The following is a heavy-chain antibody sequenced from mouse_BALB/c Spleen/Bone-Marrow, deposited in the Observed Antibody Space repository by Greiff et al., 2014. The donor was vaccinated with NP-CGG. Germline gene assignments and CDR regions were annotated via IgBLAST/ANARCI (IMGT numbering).Heavy chain of an antibody. J-gene: IGHJ4*01. CDR3: ARRDYDGYPYALDY. CDR1: GYAFTNYW. D-gene: IGHD2-3*01. V-gene: IGHV1-63*01. Sequence: QVQLQQSGAELVRPGTSVKISCKASGYAFTNYWLGRVKQRPGHGLEWIGNIYPGGGHIYYNEKFKGKATLTADKSSSTAYMQLSSLTSEDSAVYFCARRDYDGYPYALDYWGQGTSVTVSS. CDR2: IYPGGGHI.